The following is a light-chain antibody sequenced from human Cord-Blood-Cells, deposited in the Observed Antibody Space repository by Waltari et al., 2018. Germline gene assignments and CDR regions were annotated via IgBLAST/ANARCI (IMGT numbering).Light chain of an antibody. V-gene: IGLV2-14*01. CDR3: SSYTSSSTLV. J-gene: IGLJ2*01. CDR1: SSDGGGDHY. Sequence: QSALTQPASVSGSPGQSITISCPGTSSDGGGDHYVSWYQQHPGKAPKHMIYEVSNRPSGVSNRFSGSKSGNTASLTISGLQAEDEADYYCSSYTSSSTLVFGGGTKLTVL. CDR2: EVS.